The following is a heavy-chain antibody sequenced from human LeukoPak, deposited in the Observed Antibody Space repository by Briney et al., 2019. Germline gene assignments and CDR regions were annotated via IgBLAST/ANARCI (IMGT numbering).Heavy chain of an antibody. J-gene: IGHJ4*02. CDR2: ISGYNGNT. CDR3: ARQVDTTMALPDY. Sequence: ASVKVSCKASGYTFTRYGISWVRQAPGQGLAWMGWISGYNGNTDYAQKLQGRVTMTTDTSTSTAYMELRSLISDDTAIYYCARQVDTTMALPDYWGQGTLVTVSS. CDR1: GYTFTRYG. V-gene: IGHV1-18*01. D-gene: IGHD5-18*01.